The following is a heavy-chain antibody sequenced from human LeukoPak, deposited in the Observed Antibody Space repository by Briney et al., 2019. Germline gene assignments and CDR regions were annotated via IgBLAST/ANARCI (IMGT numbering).Heavy chain of an antibody. CDR3: ARRRERRRTDRFDY. CDR2: IYYSGST. Sequence: PSETLSLTCTVSGGSISSSSYYWGWIRQPPGKGLEWIGSIYYSGSTYYNPSLKSRVTISVDTSKNQFSLKLSSVTAADTAVYYCARRRERRRTDRFDYWGQGTLVTVSS. CDR1: GGSISSSSYY. J-gene: IGHJ4*02. D-gene: IGHD1-26*01. V-gene: IGHV4-39*07.